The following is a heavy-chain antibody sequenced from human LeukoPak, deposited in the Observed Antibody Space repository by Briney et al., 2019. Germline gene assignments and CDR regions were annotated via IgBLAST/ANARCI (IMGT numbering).Heavy chain of an antibody. Sequence: GGSLRLSCAASGFTFSNYAMSWVRQAPGRGLEWVSAISGSSGLTYYADSVKGRFTISRDNSKNTLYLQMNSLRAEDTAVYYCASVSGMGNWGQGTLVTVSS. CDR3: ASVSGMGN. CDR2: ISGSSGLT. D-gene: IGHD6-25*01. CDR1: GFTFSNYA. J-gene: IGHJ4*02. V-gene: IGHV3-23*01.